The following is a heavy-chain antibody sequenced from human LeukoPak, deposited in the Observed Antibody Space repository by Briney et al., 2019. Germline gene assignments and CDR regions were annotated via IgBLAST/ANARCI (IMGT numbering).Heavy chain of an antibody. J-gene: IGHJ4*02. Sequence: SETLSLTCAVYGGSFSGYYWSWIRQPPGKGLEWIGEINHSGSTNYNPSPKSRVTISVDTSKNQFSLKLSSVTAADTAVYYCAREGRSYGYFDCWGQGTLVSVSS. CDR1: GGSFSGYY. CDR3: AREGRSYGYFDC. CDR2: INHSGST. V-gene: IGHV4-34*01. D-gene: IGHD5-18*01.